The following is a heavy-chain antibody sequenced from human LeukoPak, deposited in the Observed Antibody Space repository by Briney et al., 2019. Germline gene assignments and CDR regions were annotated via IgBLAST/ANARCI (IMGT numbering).Heavy chain of an antibody. V-gene: IGHV1-2*02. D-gene: IGHD3-22*01. CDR1: GYTFTGYY. Sequence: ASVKVSCKASGYTFTGYYMHWVRQAPGQGLEWMGWINPNSGGTNYAQKFQGRVTMTRDTSISTAYMELSRLRSDDTAVYYCARDYYDSSGYYFARWFDPWSQGTLVTVSS. J-gene: IGHJ5*02. CDR2: INPNSGGT. CDR3: ARDYYDSSGYYFARWFDP.